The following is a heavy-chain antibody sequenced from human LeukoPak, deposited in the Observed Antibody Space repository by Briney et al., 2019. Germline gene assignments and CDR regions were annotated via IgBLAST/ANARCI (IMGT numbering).Heavy chain of an antibody. CDR3: ASATGTRSYYYYMDV. D-gene: IGHD1-1*01. J-gene: IGHJ6*03. Sequence: PSETLSLTCTVSGGSISSGGYYWSWIRQPPGKGLEWIGYIYHSGSTYYNPSLKSRVTISVDRSKNQFSLKLSSVTAADTAVYYCASATGTRSYYYYMDVWGKGTTVTVSS. CDR2: IYHSGST. V-gene: IGHV4-30-2*01. CDR1: GGSISSGGYY.